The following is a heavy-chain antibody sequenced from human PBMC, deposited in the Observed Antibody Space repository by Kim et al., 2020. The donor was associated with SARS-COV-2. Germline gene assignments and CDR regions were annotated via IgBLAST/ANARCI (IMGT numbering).Heavy chain of an antibody. CDR1: GFTFSSYA. Sequence: GGSLRLSCAASGFTFSSYATSWVRQAPGKGLEWVSAISGSGGSTYYADSVKGRFTISRDNSKNTLYLQMNSLRAEDTAVYYCAKDRRWEGELSPNLWGNPNYFDYWGQGTLVTVSS. V-gene: IGHV3-23*01. CDR2: ISGSGGST. D-gene: IGHD3-16*02. J-gene: IGHJ4*02. CDR3: AKDRRWEGELSPNLWGNPNYFDY.